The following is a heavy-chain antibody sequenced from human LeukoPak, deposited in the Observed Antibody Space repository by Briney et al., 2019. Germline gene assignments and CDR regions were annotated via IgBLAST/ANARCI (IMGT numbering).Heavy chain of an antibody. Sequence: GGSLRLFCAASGFTFSSYWMHWVRQAPGKGLVWVSRINSDGSSTSYAGSVKGRFTISRDNAKNTLYLQMNSLRAEDTAVYYCARGDIVVVPAAISYMDVWGKGTTVTVSS. D-gene: IGHD2-2*01. V-gene: IGHV3-74*01. CDR2: INSDGSST. CDR1: GFTFSSYW. J-gene: IGHJ6*03. CDR3: ARGDIVVVPAAISYMDV.